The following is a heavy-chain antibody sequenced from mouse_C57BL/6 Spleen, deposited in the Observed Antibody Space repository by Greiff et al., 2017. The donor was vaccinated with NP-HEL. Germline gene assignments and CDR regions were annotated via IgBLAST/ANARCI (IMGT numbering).Heavy chain of an antibody. CDR2: ISYDGSN. J-gene: IGHJ2*01. CDR1: GYSITSGYY. V-gene: IGHV3-6*01. D-gene: IGHD3-2*02. CDR3: ASPIYSGDYFDY. Sequence: EVKLQESGPGLVKPSQSLSLTCSVTGYSITSGYYWNWIRQFPGNKLEWMGYISYDGSNNYNPSLKNRISITRDTSKNQFFLKLNSVTTEDTATYYCASPIYSGDYFDYWGQGTTLTVSS.